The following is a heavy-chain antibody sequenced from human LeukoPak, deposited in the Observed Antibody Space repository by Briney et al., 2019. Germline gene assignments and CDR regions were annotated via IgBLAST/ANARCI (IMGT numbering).Heavy chain of an antibody. CDR2: ISSSSSTI. CDR3: AKKLSGSYKGFDY. D-gene: IGHD1-26*01. J-gene: IGHJ4*02. CDR1: GFTFSSYS. V-gene: IGHV3-48*01. Sequence: PGGSLRLSCAASGFTFSSYSMNWVRQAPGKGLEWVSYISSSSSTIYYADSVKGRFTICRDNAKNSLYLQMNSLRAEDTAVYYCAKKLSGSYKGFDYWGQGTLVTVSS.